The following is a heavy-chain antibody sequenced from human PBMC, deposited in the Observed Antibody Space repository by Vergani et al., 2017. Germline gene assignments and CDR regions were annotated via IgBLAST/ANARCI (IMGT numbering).Heavy chain of an antibody. CDR1: GFNVGHYW. V-gene: IGHV3-7*01. J-gene: IGHJ4*02. Sequence: EVQLVESGGDFVQPGGSLTLSCAASGFNVGHYWMSWVRQAPGKGLEWVANIKEDGTEKYYLDSVKGRFTISRDIAENSLYLQMNSLRVEDTAVYYCARGGSDSSWYWVYWGQGTLVTVSS. CDR2: IKEDGTEK. D-gene: IGHD6-13*01. CDR3: ARGGSDSSWYWVY.